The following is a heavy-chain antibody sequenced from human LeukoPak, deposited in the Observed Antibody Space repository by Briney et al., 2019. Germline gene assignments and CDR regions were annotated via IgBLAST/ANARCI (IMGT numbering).Heavy chain of an antibody. J-gene: IGHJ6*02. Sequence: GASMKVSCKVSGYTLTELSMHWVRQAPGKGLEWMGGFDPEDGETIYAQKFQGRVTMTEDTSTDTAYMELSSLRSEDTAVYYCATIGDIAAAGYNYYYYGMDVWGQGTTVTVSS. V-gene: IGHV1-24*01. D-gene: IGHD6-13*01. CDR2: FDPEDGET. CDR3: ATIGDIAAAGYNYYYYGMDV. CDR1: GYTLTELS.